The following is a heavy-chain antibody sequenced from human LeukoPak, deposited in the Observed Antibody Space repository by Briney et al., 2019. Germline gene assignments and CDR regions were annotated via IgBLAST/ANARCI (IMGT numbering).Heavy chain of an antibody. V-gene: IGHV4-39*01. J-gene: IGHJ6*02. Sequence: RPSETLSLTCSVSSGSIRDKYYWGWIRQPPGQGLEWIASQYYGSHTYSTPSLESRVTISLDASRNQFSLQLRSVTAADTAVYYCARHWGHNYYYGLGVWGQGTSVIVAS. CDR2: QYYGSHT. CDR3: ARHWGHNYYYGLGV. D-gene: IGHD3-16*01. CDR1: SGSIRDKYY.